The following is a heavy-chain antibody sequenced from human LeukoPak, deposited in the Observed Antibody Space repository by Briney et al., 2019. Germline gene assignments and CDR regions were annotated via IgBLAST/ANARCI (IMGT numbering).Heavy chain of an antibody. Sequence: GGSLRLSCAVSGITLSNYGMSWVRQAPGKGLERVAGISGSGGTTSYADSVKGRFTISRDNPQNTLYLQMNSLRAEDTAVYFCAKRGVVIRVILVGFHKEAYYFDSWGQGALVTVSS. V-gene: IGHV3-23*01. D-gene: IGHD3-22*01. J-gene: IGHJ4*02. CDR3: AKRGVVIRVILVGFHKEAYYFDS. CDR2: ISGSGGTT. CDR1: GITLSNYG.